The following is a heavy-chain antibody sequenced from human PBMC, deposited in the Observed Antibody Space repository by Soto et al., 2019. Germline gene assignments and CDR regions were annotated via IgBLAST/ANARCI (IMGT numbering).Heavy chain of an antibody. J-gene: IGHJ4*02. CDR2: ISGGGMFT. CDR1: VFTFSSYG. V-gene: IGHV3-23*01. CDR3: AKSGPTNCFDF. Sequence: GSLRLSSSASVFTFSSYGMYWVRQAPGKGLEWVSGISGGGMFTYYADSVKGRFTISRDDSKNTVYLEMKSLRAEDTAVYYCAKSGPTNCFDFWGQGTLVTVSS. D-gene: IGHD1-26*01.